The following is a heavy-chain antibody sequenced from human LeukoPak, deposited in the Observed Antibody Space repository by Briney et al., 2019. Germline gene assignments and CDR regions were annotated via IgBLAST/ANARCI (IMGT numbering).Heavy chain of an antibody. J-gene: IGHJ4*02. D-gene: IGHD2-2*01. Sequence: SETLSLTCAVSGYSITTGRYWAWIRQPPGKGLEWVGSIYHSGSTYYNPSLKSRVTISVDTSKNQFSLNLRSVTAADTAVYYCARSLSTAGIDYWGQGTQVTVSS. CDR1: GYSITTGRY. V-gene: IGHV4-38-2*01. CDR3: ARSLSTAGIDY. CDR2: IYHSGST.